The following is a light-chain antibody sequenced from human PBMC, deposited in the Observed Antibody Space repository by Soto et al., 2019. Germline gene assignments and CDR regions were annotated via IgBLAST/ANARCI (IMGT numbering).Light chain of an antibody. CDR2: AAS. V-gene: IGKV3-20*01. Sequence: EIVLTQSPGTLSLSPGEIATLSCMSSQSVSSSYLAWYQQKPGQVPRLLMYAASSRATGIPDRFSGSGSGTDFTLTISRLEAEDFAVYYCQQSSSSPITFGQGTRLEIK. CDR3: QQSSSSPIT. J-gene: IGKJ5*01. CDR1: QSVSSSY.